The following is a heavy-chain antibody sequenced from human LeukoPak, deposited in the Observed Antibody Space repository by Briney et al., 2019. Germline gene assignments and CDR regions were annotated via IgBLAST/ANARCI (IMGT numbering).Heavy chain of an antibody. J-gene: IGHJ3*02. CDR3: ARDPHGGSGSDPHDAFDI. D-gene: IGHD1-26*01. CDR1: GFTFSSYW. Sequence: PGGSLRLSCAASGFTFSSYWMHWVRQAPGKGLVWVSRTKNDGRSTNYADSVKGRFTISRDNAKNTVYLQIDSLGAEDTAVYYCARDPHGGSGSDPHDAFDIWGQGTMVTVSS. CDR2: TKNDGRST. V-gene: IGHV3-74*01.